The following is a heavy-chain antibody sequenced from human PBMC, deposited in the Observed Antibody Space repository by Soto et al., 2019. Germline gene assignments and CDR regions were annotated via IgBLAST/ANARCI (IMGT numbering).Heavy chain of an antibody. CDR2: ISYDERNK. J-gene: IGHJ6*02. Sequence: RRLSCAASGFTFSDYGMHWVRQASGKGLEWVAVISYDERNKYYADSVKGRFTISRDNSKNTLYLQMNSLRAEDTAMYYCANTDYDFWGMDVWGQGTTVTVSS. CDR1: GFTFSDYG. CDR3: ANTDYDFWGMDV. D-gene: IGHD3-3*01. V-gene: IGHV3-30*18.